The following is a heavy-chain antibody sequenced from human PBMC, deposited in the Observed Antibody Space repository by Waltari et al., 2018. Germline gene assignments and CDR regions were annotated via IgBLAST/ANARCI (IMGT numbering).Heavy chain of an antibody. CDR3: AREIGVAATQSFDY. D-gene: IGHD2-15*01. CDR2: INHSGST. Sequence: QVQLQQLGAGLLKPSETLSLTCAVYGGSFSGYYWSWIRQPPGKGLEWIGEINHSGSTNYNPSLKSRVTISVDTSKNQFSLKLSSVTAADTAVYYCAREIGVAATQSFDYWGQGTLVTVSS. J-gene: IGHJ4*02. CDR1: GGSFSGYY. V-gene: IGHV4-34*01.